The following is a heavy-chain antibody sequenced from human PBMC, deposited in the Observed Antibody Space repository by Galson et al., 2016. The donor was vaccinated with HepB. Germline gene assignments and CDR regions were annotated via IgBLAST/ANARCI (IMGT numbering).Heavy chain of an antibody. J-gene: IGHJ3*01. CDR3: ARGPLYYYDSIGDAFNF. V-gene: IGHV3-23*01. Sequence: SLRLSCAASGFTFRDYAMSWVRQAPGKGLEWVSTISGGGASTYYSDSVKGRFTISRDNSKNTLNLQMNSLTAEDTAVYYCARGPLYYYDSIGDAFNFWGQGTVVTVSS. CDR2: ISGGGAST. D-gene: IGHD3-22*01. CDR1: GFTFRDYA.